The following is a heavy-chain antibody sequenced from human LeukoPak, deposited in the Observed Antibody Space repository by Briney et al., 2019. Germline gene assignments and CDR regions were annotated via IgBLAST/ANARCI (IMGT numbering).Heavy chain of an antibody. D-gene: IGHD2-2*01. CDR1: GGTFSSYA. CDR2: IIPIFGTA. V-gene: IGHV1-69*13. J-gene: IGHJ4*02. Sequence: GASVKVSCKASGGTFSSYAISWVRQAPGQGLEWMGGIIPIFGTANYAQKFQGRVTITADESTSTAYMELSSLRSEDTAVYYCASRTPAGPLEFDYWGQGTLVTVSS. CDR3: ASRTPAGPLEFDY.